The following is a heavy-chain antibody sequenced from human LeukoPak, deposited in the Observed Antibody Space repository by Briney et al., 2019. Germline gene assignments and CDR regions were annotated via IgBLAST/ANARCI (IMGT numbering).Heavy chain of an antibody. V-gene: IGHV1-18*01. CDR3: ARDWDSSPYYYYGMDV. D-gene: IGHD6-13*01. J-gene: IGHJ6*02. CDR1: GYTFTSYG. CDR2: ISAYNGNT. Sequence: GASVKVSCKASGYTFTSYGISWVRQAPGQGLEWTGWISAYNGNTNYAQKLQGRVTMTTDTSTSTAYMELRSLRSGDTAVYYCARDWDSSPYYYYGMDVWGQGTTVTVSS.